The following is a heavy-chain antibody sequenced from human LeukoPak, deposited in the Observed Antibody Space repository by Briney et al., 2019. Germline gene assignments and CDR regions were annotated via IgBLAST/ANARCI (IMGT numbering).Heavy chain of an antibody. CDR1: GFTFSDYY. J-gene: IGHJ6*02. Sequence: GGSLRLSCAASGFTFSDYYMSWIRQAPGKGLEWVSSISSNISTTYYADSVKGRFTISRDNAKNSLYLQTNSLRVEDTAVYYCARDRRGYARYYGMDVWGQGTTVTVSS. CDR2: ISSNISTT. D-gene: IGHD5-12*01. V-gene: IGHV3-11*01. CDR3: ARDRRGYARYYGMDV.